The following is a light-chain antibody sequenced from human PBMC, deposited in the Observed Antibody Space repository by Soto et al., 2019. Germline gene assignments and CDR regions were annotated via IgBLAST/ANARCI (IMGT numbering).Light chain of an antibody. CDR2: TAS. Sequence: DIQMTQSPSSLSASVGDRVTITCRASQFITNYLAWYQQKPGKVPKLLIYTASTVQSGVPSRFSGSGSGTDFTLTISSLQPEDFATYDCQNDNSAPRTFGQGTKVEIK. V-gene: IGKV1-27*01. CDR3: QNDNSAPRT. J-gene: IGKJ1*01. CDR1: QFITNY.